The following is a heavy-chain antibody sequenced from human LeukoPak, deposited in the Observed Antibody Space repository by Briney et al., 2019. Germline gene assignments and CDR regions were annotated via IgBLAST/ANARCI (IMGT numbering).Heavy chain of an antibody. D-gene: IGHD2-2*01. J-gene: IGHJ4*02. Sequence: ASVKVSCKASGCTFTGYYMHWVRQAPGQGLEWMGWINPNSGCTNYAQKFQGWVTMTRDTSISTAYMELSRLRSDDTAVYYCARGSLPAAMEPDLTYWGQGTLVTVSS. CDR1: GCTFTGYY. V-gene: IGHV1-2*04. CDR2: INPNSGCT. CDR3: ARGSLPAAMEPDLTY.